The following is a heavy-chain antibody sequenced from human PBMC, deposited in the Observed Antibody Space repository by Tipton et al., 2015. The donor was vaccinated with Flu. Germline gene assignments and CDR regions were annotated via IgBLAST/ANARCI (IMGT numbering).Heavy chain of an antibody. CDR2: ISGSGGST. CDR3: AKGVDWDYYGMDV. V-gene: IGHV3-23*01. Sequence: GSLRLSCAAWGFTLSSYAMSWVRQAPGKGLEWVSAISGSGGSTYYADSVKGRFTISRDNSKNTLYLQMNSLGAEDTAVYYCAKGVDWDYYGMDVWGQGTTVTVSS. J-gene: IGHJ6*02. CDR1: GFTLSSYA. D-gene: IGHD3-9*01.